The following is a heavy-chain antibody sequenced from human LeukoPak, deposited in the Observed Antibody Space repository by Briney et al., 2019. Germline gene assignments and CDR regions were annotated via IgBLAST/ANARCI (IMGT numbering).Heavy chain of an antibody. Sequence: ASVKVSCKASGGTFSSYAISWVRQAPGQGLEWMGRIIPIFGTANYAQKLQSRVTITTDESTSTAYMELSSLRSEDTAVYYCARDFFGSGSLVYWGQGTLVTVSS. V-gene: IGHV1-69*05. J-gene: IGHJ4*02. D-gene: IGHD3-10*01. CDR1: GGTFSSYA. CDR2: IIPIFGTA. CDR3: ARDFFGSGSLVY.